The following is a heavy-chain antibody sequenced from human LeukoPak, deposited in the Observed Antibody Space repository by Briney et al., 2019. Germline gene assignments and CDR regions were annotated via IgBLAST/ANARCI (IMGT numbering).Heavy chain of an antibody. CDR1: GFTFSSYS. Sequence: GGSLRLSCAASGFTFSSYSMNWVRQAPGKGLEWVSYISSSSSTIYYADSVKGRFTISRDNAKNSLYLQMNSLRAEDTAVYYCARGYDYGYREDWFDPWGQGTLVTVSS. CDR3: ARGYDYGYREDWFDP. V-gene: IGHV3-48*01. J-gene: IGHJ5*02. D-gene: IGHD4-17*01. CDR2: ISSSSSTI.